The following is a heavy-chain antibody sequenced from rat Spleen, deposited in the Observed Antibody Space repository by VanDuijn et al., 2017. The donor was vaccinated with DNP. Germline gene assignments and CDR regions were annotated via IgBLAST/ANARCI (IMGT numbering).Heavy chain of an antibody. Sequence: EVQLVESGGGLVQPGRSLKLSCAASGFTFSDYYMAWVRQAPTKGLEWVAYIGSDGYAPYYGDSVKGRFTISRDNAKSTLYLQMNSLRSEDMATFYCKRWNSGHFDYWGQGVMVTVSS. CDR2: IGSDGYAP. J-gene: IGHJ2*01. V-gene: IGHV5-22*01. CDR1: GFTFSDYY. D-gene: IGHD4-3*01. CDR3: KRWNSGHFDY.